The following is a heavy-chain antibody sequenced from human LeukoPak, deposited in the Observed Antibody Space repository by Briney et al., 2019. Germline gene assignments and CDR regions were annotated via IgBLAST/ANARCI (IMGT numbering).Heavy chain of an antibody. Sequence: PGGSLRLSCAASGFTFSGYTMSWVRQTPGKGLEWVSAINFSSGRTYYSDSVKGLFTISRDNSKSTLYLQMNSLRVDDTALYYCAKVGSYSRGWYLNYLDHWGQGTRVTVSS. CDR3: AKVGSYSRGWYLNYLDH. CDR1: GFTFSGYT. D-gene: IGHD6-19*01. J-gene: IGHJ4*02. CDR2: INFSSGRT. V-gene: IGHV3-23*01.